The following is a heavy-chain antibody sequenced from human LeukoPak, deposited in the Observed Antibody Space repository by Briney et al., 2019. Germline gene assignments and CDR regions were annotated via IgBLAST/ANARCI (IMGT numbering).Heavy chain of an antibody. Sequence: GASVKVSCKASGYTFTGYYMHWVRQASGQGLEWMGWINPNSGGTNYAQKFQGRVTMTRDTSISTAYMELSRLRSDDTAVYYCARAYRSGSYYREAAKDWFDPWGQGTLVTVSS. CDR1: GYTFTGYY. CDR2: INPNSGGT. J-gene: IGHJ5*02. D-gene: IGHD3-10*01. CDR3: ARAYRSGSYYREAAKDWFDP. V-gene: IGHV1-2*02.